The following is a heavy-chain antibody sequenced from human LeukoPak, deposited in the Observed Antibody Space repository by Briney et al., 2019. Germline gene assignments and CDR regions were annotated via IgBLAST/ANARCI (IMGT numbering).Heavy chain of an antibody. J-gene: IGHJ4*02. V-gene: IGHV3-23*01. Sequence: GGSLRLSCAASGFTFSSYAMSWVRQAPGKGLEWVSAISGSGGSTYYADSVKGRFTISRVNSKNTLYLQMNSLRAEDTAVYYCAKTWWYRYYFDYWGQGTLVTVSS. CDR3: AKTWWYRYYFDY. D-gene: IGHD2-15*01. CDR2: ISGSGGST. CDR1: GFTFSSYA.